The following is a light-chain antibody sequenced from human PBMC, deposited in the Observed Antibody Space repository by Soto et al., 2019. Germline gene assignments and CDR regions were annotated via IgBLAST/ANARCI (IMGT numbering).Light chain of an antibody. CDR3: SSYTTSSTQV. V-gene: IGLV2-14*01. Sequence: QSVLTQPAPVSGSPGQSITISCTGTSSDIGGYKHVSWYQQHPGKAPKLMIYEVTNRPSGVSYRFSGSKSGNTASLTISGLQAEDDADYYCSSYTTSSTQVFGTGTKSTVL. CDR1: SSDIGGYKH. J-gene: IGLJ1*01. CDR2: EVT.